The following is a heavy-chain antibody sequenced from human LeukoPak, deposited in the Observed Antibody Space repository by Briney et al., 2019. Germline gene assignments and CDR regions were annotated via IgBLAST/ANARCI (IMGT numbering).Heavy chain of an antibody. D-gene: IGHD7-27*01. Sequence: PGGSLRLSCAASGFTFTYYWMNWVRQAPGKGLEWVAIIKEGGSETYYVDSVKGRFTISRDNAKNSVYLQMNSLRAEDTAVYYCVAMKLGSWGQGTLVTVSS. J-gene: IGHJ5*02. CDR2: IKEGGSET. V-gene: IGHV3-7*01. CDR1: GFTFTYYW. CDR3: VAMKLGS.